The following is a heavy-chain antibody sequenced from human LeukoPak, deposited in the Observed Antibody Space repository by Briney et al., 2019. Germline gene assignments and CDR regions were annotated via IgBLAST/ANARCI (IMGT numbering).Heavy chain of an antibody. Sequence: ASVKVSCKASGGTFSSYAISWVRQAPGQGLEWMGRIIPILGIANYAQKFQGRVTITADKSTSTAYMALSSLRSEDKAVYYCARDPHYYDSSGQGIDYWGQGTLVTVSS. J-gene: IGHJ4*02. V-gene: IGHV1-69*04. CDR2: IIPILGIA. D-gene: IGHD3-22*01. CDR1: GGTFSSYA. CDR3: ARDPHYYDSSGQGIDY.